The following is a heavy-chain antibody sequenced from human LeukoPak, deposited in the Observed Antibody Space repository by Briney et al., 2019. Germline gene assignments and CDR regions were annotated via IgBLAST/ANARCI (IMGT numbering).Heavy chain of an antibody. CDR3: ARAQKKQLGYFDY. CDR1: GFTVSSNY. Sequence: GGSLRLSCAASGFTVSSNYMSWVRQAPGKGLEWVSVIYSGGSTYYADSVKGRFTISRDNSKNTLYLQMNSLRAEDTAVYYCARAQKKQLGYFDYWGQGTLVTVSS. J-gene: IGHJ4*02. CDR2: IYSGGST. D-gene: IGHD6-13*01. V-gene: IGHV3-53*01.